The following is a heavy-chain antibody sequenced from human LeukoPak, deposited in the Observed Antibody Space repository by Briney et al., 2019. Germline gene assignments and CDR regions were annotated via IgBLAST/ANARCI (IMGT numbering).Heavy chain of an antibody. CDR1: GGSISSYY. V-gene: IGHV4-59*01. Sequence: ASETLSLTCTVSGGSISSYYWSWIRQPPGKGLEWIGYIYYSGSTNYNPSLKSRVTISVDTSKNQFSLKLSSVTAADTAVYYCARTAVVRGTSPTYYFDYWGQGTLVTVSS. CDR2: IYYSGST. CDR3: ARTAVVRGTSPTYYFDY. D-gene: IGHD3-10*01. J-gene: IGHJ4*02.